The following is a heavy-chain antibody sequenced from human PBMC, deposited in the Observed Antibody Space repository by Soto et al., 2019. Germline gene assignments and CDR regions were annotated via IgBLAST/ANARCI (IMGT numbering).Heavy chain of an antibody. J-gene: IGHJ3*02. CDR1: GFTFSGYA. CDR3: ARDQNDVFDI. V-gene: IGHV3-30-3*01. Sequence: VQLVESGGGVVQPGRSLRLSCAASGFTFSGYAMHWVRQAPGKGLEWVAVISYDGSNKYYADSVKGRFTVSRDNSKNTLSLQMNSLRAEDTAVYYCARDQNDVFDIWGQGTMVTVSS. CDR2: ISYDGSNK.